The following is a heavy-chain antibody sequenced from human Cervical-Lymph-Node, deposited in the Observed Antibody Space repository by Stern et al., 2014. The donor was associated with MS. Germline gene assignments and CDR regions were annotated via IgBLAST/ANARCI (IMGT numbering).Heavy chain of an antibody. Sequence: VQLMQSGGGLVQPGGSLRLSCAASGFTFGCCAMCWVRQAPGKGLEWVSSITHDGAGTPYATSVQGRFSISRDSAKNTLCLQIYNLRVDDTAIYYCAKDIWAYAGMDVWGQGTTVTVSS. D-gene: IGHD2-21*01. CDR2: ITHDGAGT. J-gene: IGHJ6*02. CDR1: GFTFGCCA. CDR3: AKDIWAYAGMDV. V-gene: IGHV3-23*01.